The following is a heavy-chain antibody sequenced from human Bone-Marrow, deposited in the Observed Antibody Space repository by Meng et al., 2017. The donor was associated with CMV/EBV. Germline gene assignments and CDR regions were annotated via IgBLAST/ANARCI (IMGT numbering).Heavy chain of an antibody. CDR1: GFTFGDYP. D-gene: IGHD2-15*01. CDR3: ASCRSDLSADY. V-gene: IGHV3-49*04. Sequence: GGSLRLSCTAFGFTFGDYPMSWVRQAPGKGLEWVGFIRSKAYGGTTEYAASVKGRFTISRDDSKSIAYLQMNSLKTEDTAVYYCASCRSDLSADYWGQGTLVTVSS. CDR2: IRSKAYGGTT. J-gene: IGHJ4*02.